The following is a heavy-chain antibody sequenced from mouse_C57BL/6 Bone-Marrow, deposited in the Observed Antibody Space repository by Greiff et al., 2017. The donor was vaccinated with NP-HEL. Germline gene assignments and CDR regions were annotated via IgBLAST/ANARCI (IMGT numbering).Heavy chain of an antibody. D-gene: IGHD1-1*01. Sequence: EVQLQQSGPELVKPGASVKISCKASGYTFTDYYMNWVKQSHGKSLEWIGDINPNNGGTSYNQKFKGKATLTVDKSSSTAYMELRSLTSEDSAVYYCARSGFIKRWSYYFDYWGQGTTLTVSS. CDR1: GYTFTDYY. V-gene: IGHV1-26*01. CDR2: INPNNGGT. CDR3: ARSGFIKRWSYYFDY. J-gene: IGHJ2*01.